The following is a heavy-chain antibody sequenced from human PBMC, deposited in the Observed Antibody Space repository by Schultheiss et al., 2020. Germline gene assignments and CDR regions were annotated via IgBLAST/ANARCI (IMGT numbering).Heavy chain of an antibody. CDR1: GGSISSYY. J-gene: IGHJ4*02. CDR3: ARGRGGSCYLDSRD. D-gene: IGHD2-15*01. CDR2: INHSGST. V-gene: IGHV4-34*01. Sequence: SETLSLTCTVSGGSISSYYWSWIRQPPGKGLEWIGEINHSGSTNYNPSLKSRVTISVDTSKNQFSLKLSSVTAADTAVYYCARGRGGSCYLDSRDWGQGTLVNVSS.